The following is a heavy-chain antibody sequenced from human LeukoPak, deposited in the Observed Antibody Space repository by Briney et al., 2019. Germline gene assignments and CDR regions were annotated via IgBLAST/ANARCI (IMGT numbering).Heavy chain of an antibody. CDR2: IYPGDSDT. Sequence: GESLKISCKGSGFNFTSYWIGWVRQMPGKGLEWMGIIYPGDSDTRYSPSFQGQVAISADKSISTAYLRWSSLKASDTAMYYCARQSIVAIDYWGQGTLVTVSS. J-gene: IGHJ4*02. CDR1: GFNFTSYW. CDR3: ARQSIVAIDY. D-gene: IGHD6-6*01. V-gene: IGHV5-51*01.